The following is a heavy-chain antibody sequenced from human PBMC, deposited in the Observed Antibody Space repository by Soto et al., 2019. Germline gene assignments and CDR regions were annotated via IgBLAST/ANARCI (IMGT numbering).Heavy chain of an antibody. D-gene: IGHD3-3*01. CDR3: AKRDEFWSGNHDY. V-gene: IGHV3-23*01. J-gene: IGHJ4*02. CDR2: ISGSGGST. CDR1: GFTFSSYA. Sequence: GGSLRLSCAASGFTFSSYALSWVRQAPGKGLEWVSTISGSGGSTYYADSVKGRFTISRDNSKNTVYLQMNSLRAEDTALYYCAKRDEFWSGNHDYWGQGTLVTVSS.